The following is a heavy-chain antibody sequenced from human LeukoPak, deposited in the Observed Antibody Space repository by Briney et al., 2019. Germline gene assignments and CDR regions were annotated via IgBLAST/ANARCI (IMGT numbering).Heavy chain of an antibody. Sequence: PETLSLTCTVSGDSTRSSTYYWGWIHQPPGKGLEWIGSIYYSGHTYYNPSLKSRVTISLDTSKTQFSLNLISVTAADTAVYYCARHASGSYNNFQHWGQGTLVTVSS. J-gene: IGHJ1*01. CDR1: GDSTRSSTYY. CDR3: ARHASGSYNNFQH. D-gene: IGHD1-26*01. CDR2: IYYSGHT. V-gene: IGHV4-39*01.